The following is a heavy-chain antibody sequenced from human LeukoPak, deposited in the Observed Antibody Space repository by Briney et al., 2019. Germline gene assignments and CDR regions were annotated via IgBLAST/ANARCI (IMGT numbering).Heavy chain of an antibody. CDR1: GFTFSSYA. Sequence: GESLRLSCAASGFTFSSYAMSWVRQAPGKGLEWVSAISGSGGSTYYADSVKGRFTISRDNAKNSLHLQMNSLRAEDTAVYYCARSSSYWLGFDYWGQGTLVTVSS. J-gene: IGHJ4*02. D-gene: IGHD3-22*01. CDR2: ISGSGGST. CDR3: ARSSSYWLGFDY. V-gene: IGHV3-23*01.